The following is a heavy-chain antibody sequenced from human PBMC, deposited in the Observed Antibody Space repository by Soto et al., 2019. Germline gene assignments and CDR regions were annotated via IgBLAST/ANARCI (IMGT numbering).Heavy chain of an antibody. J-gene: IGHJ5*02. CDR1: GFTFTSSA. CDR2: IVVGSGNT. Sequence: GASVKVSCKASGFTFTSSAMQWLRQARGQRLEWIGWIVVGSGNTNYAQKFQERVTITRDMSTSTAYMELSSLRSEDTAVYYCAAGRDSSGYYYVPRFAPWGQGTLVTVSS. D-gene: IGHD3-22*01. V-gene: IGHV1-58*02. CDR3: AAGRDSSGYYYVPRFAP.